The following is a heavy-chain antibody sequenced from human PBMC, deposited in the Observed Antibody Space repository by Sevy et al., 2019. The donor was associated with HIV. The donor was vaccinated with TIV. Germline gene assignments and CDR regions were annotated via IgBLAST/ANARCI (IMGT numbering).Heavy chain of an antibody. V-gene: IGHV1-8*01. D-gene: IGHD3-9*01. J-gene: IGHJ6*02. CDR2: MNPNSGNT. CDR1: GYTFTSYD. Sequence: ASVKVSCKASGYTFTSYDINWERQATGQGLEWMGWMNPNSGNTGYAQKFQGRVTMTRNTSISTAYMELSSLRSEDTAVCYCAWGTSCPTHVDWLLYQYYYYGMYVWGQGTTVTVSS. CDR3: AWGTSCPTHVDWLLYQYYYYGMYV.